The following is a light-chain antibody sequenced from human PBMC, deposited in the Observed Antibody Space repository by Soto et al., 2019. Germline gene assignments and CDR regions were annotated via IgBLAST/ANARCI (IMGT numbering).Light chain of an antibody. CDR3: QQSYRTPHT. CDR1: QSVSAY. V-gene: IGKV1-39*01. Sequence: DIQMNQSPSSLSASVGDRVTITCRESQSVSAYLLWYQQRQGRAPKLLIYAASKLLSVVPSRFSGRGSGTKFTLTICSLQPEDFATYYLQQSYRTPHTFGQGTKLETK. CDR2: AAS. J-gene: IGKJ2*01.